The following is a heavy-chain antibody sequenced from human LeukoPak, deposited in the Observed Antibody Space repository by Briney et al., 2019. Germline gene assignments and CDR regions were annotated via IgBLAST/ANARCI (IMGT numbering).Heavy chain of an antibody. Sequence: PSETLSLTCSVSGASINSHYWTWIRQPAGKGLEWIGRIYISGSTNYSPSLKSQVTMSVDTSKTQFSLNLISVTAAATAVYYCARALNPLTGTYYFDYWGPGTLVTVSS. D-gene: IGHD4/OR15-4a*01. CDR2: IYISGST. V-gene: IGHV4-4*07. CDR1: GASINSHY. CDR3: ARALNPLTGTYYFDY. J-gene: IGHJ4*02.